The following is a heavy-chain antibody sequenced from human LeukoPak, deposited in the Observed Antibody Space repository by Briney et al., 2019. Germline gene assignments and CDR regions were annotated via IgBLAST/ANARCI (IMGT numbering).Heavy chain of an antibody. V-gene: IGHV4-4*09. J-gene: IGHJ6*03. CDR3: ARLVTAAPSNNYYYYYHMDV. Sequence: SETLSLTCTVSGGSISSYYWSWIRQPPGKGLEWIGYIYTSGSTNYNPSLKSRVTISVDTSKNQFSLKLSSVTAADTAVYYCARLVTAAPSNNYYYYYHMDVWGKGTTVTVSS. CDR1: GGSISSYY. D-gene: IGHD6-13*01. CDR2: IYTSGST.